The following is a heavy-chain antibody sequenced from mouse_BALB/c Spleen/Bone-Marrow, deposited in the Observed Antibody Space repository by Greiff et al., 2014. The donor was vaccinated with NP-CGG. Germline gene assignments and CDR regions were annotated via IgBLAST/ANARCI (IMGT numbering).Heavy chain of an antibody. J-gene: IGHJ4*01. CDR3: VRRYAMDY. CDR2: IWTGGGT. CDR1: GFSLTSYD. Sequence: VQLQESGPGLVAPSQSLSITCTVSGFSLTSYDISWIRQPPGKGLEWLGVIWTGGGTNYNSAFMSRLSISKDNSKSQVFLKMNSLQTDDTAIYYCVRRYAMDYWGQGTSVTVSS. V-gene: IGHV2-9-2*01.